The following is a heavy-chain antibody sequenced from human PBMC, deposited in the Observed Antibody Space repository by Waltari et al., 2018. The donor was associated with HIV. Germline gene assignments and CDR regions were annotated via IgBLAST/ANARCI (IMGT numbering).Heavy chain of an antibody. V-gene: IGHV3-48*01. D-gene: IGHD3-22*01. CDR1: GFTLTSYG. CDR2: ISSSSSTI. J-gene: IGHJ4*02. CDR3: ARETYYYDSSGPYFDY. Sequence: EVQLVESGGGLVQTGGSLRLSCAASGFTLTSYGMNWVRQAPGKGLEWVSFISSSSSTIYYADSVKGRFTISRDNAKNSLYLQMNSLRAEDTAVYYCARETYYYDSSGPYFDYWGQGTLVTVSS.